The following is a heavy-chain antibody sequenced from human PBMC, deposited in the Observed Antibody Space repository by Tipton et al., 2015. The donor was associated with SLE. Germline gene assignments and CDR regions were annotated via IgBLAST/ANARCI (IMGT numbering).Heavy chain of an antibody. CDR1: GGSISSHY. CDR2: ISYSGST. CDR3: ARGRWGIFGAFDY. D-gene: IGHD3-3*01. J-gene: IGHJ4*02. Sequence: TLSLTCTVSGGSISSHYWSWIRQPPGTGLECIGYISYSGSTNYNPSLKSRVTISVDTSKNQFSLKLSSVTAADTAVYYCARGRWGIFGAFDYWGQGTLVTVSS. V-gene: IGHV4-59*11.